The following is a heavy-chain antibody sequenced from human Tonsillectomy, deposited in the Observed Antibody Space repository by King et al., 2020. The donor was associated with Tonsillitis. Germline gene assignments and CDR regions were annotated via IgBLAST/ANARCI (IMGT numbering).Heavy chain of an antibody. CDR3: AKMGGDILTGYSTFDY. V-gene: IGHV3-23*03. D-gene: IGHD3-9*01. J-gene: IGHJ4*02. CDR1: GFTFSSYA. Sequence: VQLVESGGGLVQPGGSQRLSCAASGFTFSSYAMSWVRQAPGKGLEWVSVIYSGGSSTYYADTVKGRYTISRDNSKNTLYLQMNSLRAEDTAVYYCAKMGGDILTGYSTFDYWGQGTLVTVSS. CDR2: IYSGGSST.